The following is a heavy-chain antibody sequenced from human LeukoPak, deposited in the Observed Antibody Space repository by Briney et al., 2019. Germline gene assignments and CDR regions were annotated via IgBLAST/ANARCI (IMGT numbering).Heavy chain of an antibody. CDR1: GGTFISYA. V-gene: IGHV1-69*05. J-gene: IGHJ4*02. D-gene: IGHD3-9*01. Sequence: SVKVSCKASGGTFISYAISWVRQAPGQGLEWMGGIIPIFGTANYAQKFQGRVTITTDESTSTAYMELSSLRSEDTAVYYCASGYDILTGYSRGYYFDYWGQGTLVTVSS. CDR2: IIPIFGTA. CDR3: ASGYDILTGYSRGYYFDY.